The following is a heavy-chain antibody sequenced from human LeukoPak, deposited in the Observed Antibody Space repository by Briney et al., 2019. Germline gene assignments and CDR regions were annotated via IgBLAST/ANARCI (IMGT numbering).Heavy chain of an antibody. CDR1: GFTFDDYA. V-gene: IGHV3-9*01. CDR2: ISWNSGSI. D-gene: IGHD6-19*01. CDR3: AKGNGSYSSGFDY. Sequence: PGRSLRLSCAASGFTFDDYAMHWVRQAPGKGLEWVSGISWNSGSIGYADSVKGRFTISRDNAKNSLHLQMNSLRAEDTALYYCAKGNGSYSSGFDYWGQGTLVTVSS. J-gene: IGHJ4*02.